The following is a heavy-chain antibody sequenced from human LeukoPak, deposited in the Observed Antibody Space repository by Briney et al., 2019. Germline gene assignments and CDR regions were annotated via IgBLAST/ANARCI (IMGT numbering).Heavy chain of an antibody. V-gene: IGHV1-69*06. CDR1: VGTFSSYA. Sequence: GSSVTVSFKASVGTFSSYAISWVRQAPGQGREGMGGIIPIFGTANYAQKFQGRATITADKSTSTAYMELSSLRSEDTAVYYCARAGPELRYFDWSLLTFDIWGQGTMVTVSS. D-gene: IGHD3-9*01. CDR2: IIPIFGTA. J-gene: IGHJ3*02. CDR3: ARAGPELRYFDWSLLTFDI.